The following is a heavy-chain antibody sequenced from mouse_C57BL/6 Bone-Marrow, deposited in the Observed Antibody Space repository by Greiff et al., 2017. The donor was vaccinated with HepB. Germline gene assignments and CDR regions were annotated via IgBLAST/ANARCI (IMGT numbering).Heavy chain of an antibody. D-gene: IGHD2-3*01. V-gene: IGHV1-69*01. Sequence: QVQLQQPGAELVMPGASVKLSCKASGYTFTSYWMHWVKQRPGQGLEWIGEIDPSDSYTNYNHKFEGKSTLTVDKSSSTAYMQLSSLTSEDSAVYYCARVYDGDYYFEYWGQGTTLTVSS. CDR1: GYTFTSYW. CDR2: IDPSDSYT. CDR3: ARVYDGDYYFEY. J-gene: IGHJ2*01.